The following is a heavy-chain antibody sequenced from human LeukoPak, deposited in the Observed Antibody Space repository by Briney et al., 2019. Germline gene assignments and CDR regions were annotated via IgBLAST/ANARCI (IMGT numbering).Heavy chain of an antibody. CDR2: INHSGST. Sequence: PSETLSLTCAVYGGSFSGYYWSWIRQPPGKGLEWIGEINHSGSTNYNPSLKSRVTISVDTSKNQFSLKLSSVTAADTALYYCARGRGSRHYYGSGRTIDYWGQGTLVTVSS. CDR1: GGSFSGYY. CDR3: ARGRGSRHYYGSGRTIDY. D-gene: IGHD3-10*01. V-gene: IGHV4-34*01. J-gene: IGHJ4*02.